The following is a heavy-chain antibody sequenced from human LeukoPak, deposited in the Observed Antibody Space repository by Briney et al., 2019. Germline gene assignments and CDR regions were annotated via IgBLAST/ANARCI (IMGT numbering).Heavy chain of an antibody. J-gene: IGHJ5*02. V-gene: IGHV1-18*04. D-gene: IGHD1-7*01. CDR3: ARVELELRVWFDP. CDR1: GYTFTGYY. Sequence: ASVKVSCKASGYTFTGYYMHWVRQAPGQGLEWMGWISAYNGNTNYAQKLQGRVTMTTDTSTSTAYMELRSLRSDDTAVYYCARVELELRVWFDPWGQGTLVTVSS. CDR2: ISAYNGNT.